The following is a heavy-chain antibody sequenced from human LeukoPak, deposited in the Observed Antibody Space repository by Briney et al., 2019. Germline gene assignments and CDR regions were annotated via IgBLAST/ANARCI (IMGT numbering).Heavy chain of an antibody. CDR2: IHYSVST. J-gene: IGHJ4*02. V-gene: IGHV4-39*01. CDR1: GGSISSSNYY. CDR3: ARHGHYCGCDCYLDY. Sequence: SDTLSLTCTVSGGSISSSNYYWGWLRQPPGTGLEWFGSIHYSVSTYYTPSLKSRVTISVDTSKNQCSLKLISVTAADTAVYYCARHGHYCGCDCYLDYWGQGTLVTVSS. D-gene: IGHD2-21*02.